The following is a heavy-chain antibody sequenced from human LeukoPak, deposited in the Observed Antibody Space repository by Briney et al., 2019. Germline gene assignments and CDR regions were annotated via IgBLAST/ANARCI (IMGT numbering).Heavy chain of an antibody. D-gene: IGHD2-2*01. CDR3: TKWNGYADY. CDR2: FRGGDGST. Sequence: PGGSLRLSCAASGFTFRRSGVTWVRQAPGKGLEWVSGFRGGDGSTHYADSVKGRFPISRDYSENTAFLQMNSVRAEDTAVYYCTKWNGYADYWGQGTLVTVSS. CDR1: GFTFRRSG. J-gene: IGHJ4*02. V-gene: IGHV3-23*01.